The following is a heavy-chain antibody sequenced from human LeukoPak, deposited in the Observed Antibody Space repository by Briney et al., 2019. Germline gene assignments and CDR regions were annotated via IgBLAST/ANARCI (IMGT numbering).Heavy chain of an antibody. D-gene: IGHD5-12*01. J-gene: IGHJ6*03. V-gene: IGHV1-69*13. CDR1: GGTFSSYA. CDR3: ARGRIVATIIYYYYYMDV. Sequence: SVKVSCKASGGTFSSYAISWVRQAPGQGLEWMGGIIPIFGTANYAQKFQGRVTITADESTSTAYMELSSLRSEDTAVYYCARGRIVATIIYYYYYMDVWGKGTTVTISS. CDR2: IIPIFGTA.